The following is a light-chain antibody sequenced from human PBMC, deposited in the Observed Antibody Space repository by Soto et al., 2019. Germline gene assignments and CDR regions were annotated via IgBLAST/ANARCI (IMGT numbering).Light chain of an antibody. CDR2: DND. Sequence: QSALTQPPSVSAAPGQKVTISCSGSSSNIGNNYVSWYQQLPGTAPKLLINDNDKRPSGIPGRFSGSKSGTSATLGITGLQTGDEADYFCGTWDSGLSVVLFGGGTKVTVL. J-gene: IGLJ2*01. CDR1: SSNIGNNY. CDR3: GTWDSGLSVVL. V-gene: IGLV1-51*01.